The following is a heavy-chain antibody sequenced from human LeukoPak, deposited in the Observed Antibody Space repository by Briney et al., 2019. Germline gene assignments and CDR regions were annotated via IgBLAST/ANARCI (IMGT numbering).Heavy chain of an antibody. Sequence: PGGSLRLSCAASGFTVSGNYMSWVRQAPGEGLEWVSVIYTAGSTCNADSVKGRFTISRDKSKNTLYLQMNTLRAEDTAVYFCAGGNSWPGLSYWGQGTLLTVSS. CDR1: GFTVSGNY. CDR2: IYTAGST. J-gene: IGHJ4*02. D-gene: IGHD6-13*01. V-gene: IGHV3-53*01. CDR3: AGGNSWPGLSY.